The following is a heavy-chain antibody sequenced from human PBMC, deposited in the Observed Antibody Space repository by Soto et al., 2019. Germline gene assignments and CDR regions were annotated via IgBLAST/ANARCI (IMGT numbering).Heavy chain of an antibody. V-gene: IGHV4-61*08. D-gene: IGHD6-19*01. CDR1: DDSFRGAEYY. CDR3: ARGPAYIDGWRTFDL. Sequence: SETLSLTCTVSDDSFRGAEYYWSWIRQPLGKGPEWIGYTYYNGGTKYNPALRSRVTMSEDTSKNQFSLRLSSVTAADTAVYFCARGPAYIDGWRTFDLWGRGILVTVSS. J-gene: IGHJ4*02. CDR2: TYYNGGT.